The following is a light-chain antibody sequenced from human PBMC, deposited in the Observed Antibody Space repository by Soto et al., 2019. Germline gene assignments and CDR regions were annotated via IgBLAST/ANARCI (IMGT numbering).Light chain of an antibody. CDR2: VAS. CDR3: QQLNSFTLT. J-gene: IGKJ4*01. CDR1: QDFSNY. V-gene: IGKV1-9*01. Sequence: DIQFTQSPSFLSASIGDRVTITCRASQDFSNYLAWYQQKPGEAPKLLIYVASTLQSGLPSRFSGSGSGTEFTRTINSLQPEDFETDYCQQLNSFTLTFGGGTKVDIK.